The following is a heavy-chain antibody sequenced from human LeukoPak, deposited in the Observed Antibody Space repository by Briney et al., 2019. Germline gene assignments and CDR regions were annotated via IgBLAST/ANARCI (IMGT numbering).Heavy chain of an antibody. D-gene: IGHD6-13*01. CDR3: ARDPGLAAAGTNVDY. J-gene: IGHJ4*02. V-gene: IGHV3-48*03. CDR1: GFTFRSYE. Sequence: GGSLRLSCAASGFTFRSYEMNWVRQAPGKGLEWVSYISRSGDTIYYADSVKGRFTISRDNAKNSLYLQMNSLRAEDTAVYYCARDPGLAAAGTNVDYWGQGTLVTVS. CDR2: ISRSGDTI.